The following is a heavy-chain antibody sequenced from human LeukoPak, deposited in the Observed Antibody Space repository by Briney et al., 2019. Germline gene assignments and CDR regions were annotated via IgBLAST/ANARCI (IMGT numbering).Heavy chain of an antibody. CDR3: AKDMGIAANYFDY. Sequence: GGSLRLSCAASGFTFSSYGMHWVRQAPGKGLEWVAVISYDGSSKYYADSVKGRFTISRDNSKNTLYLQMNSLRAEDTAVYYCAKDMGIAANYFDYWGQGTLVTVSS. D-gene: IGHD6-13*01. CDR1: GFTFSSYG. J-gene: IGHJ4*02. CDR2: ISYDGSSK. V-gene: IGHV3-30*18.